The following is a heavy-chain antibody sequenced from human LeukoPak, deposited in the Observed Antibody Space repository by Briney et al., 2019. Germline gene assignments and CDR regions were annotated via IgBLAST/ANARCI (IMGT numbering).Heavy chain of an antibody. J-gene: IGHJ4*02. V-gene: IGHV4-59*01. CDR2: IHDSGSS. D-gene: IGHD6-19*01. CDR1: TGSISGFY. CDR3: ARASSGWYGLFDY. Sequence: SETLSLTCTVSTGSISGFYWSWIRQSPGKGLEWIGYIHDSGSSNYNPSLKSRITMSIDTSRNQFSLKLSSVTTADTALYYCARASSGWYGLFDYWGQGILVTVSS.